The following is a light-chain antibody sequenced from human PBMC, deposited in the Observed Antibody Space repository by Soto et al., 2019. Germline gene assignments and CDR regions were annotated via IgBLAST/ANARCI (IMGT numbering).Light chain of an antibody. Sequence: DIQMTQSPCTLSASVGDRVTITCRASQSITNWLAWYQQKPGKAPKLLIYDASSLKSGVPSRFSGSGSGTEFTLTISSLQPDDFATYYCQHYNSYSEAFGQGTKVDIK. V-gene: IGKV1-5*01. CDR1: QSITNW. J-gene: IGKJ1*01. CDR2: DAS. CDR3: QHYNSYSEA.